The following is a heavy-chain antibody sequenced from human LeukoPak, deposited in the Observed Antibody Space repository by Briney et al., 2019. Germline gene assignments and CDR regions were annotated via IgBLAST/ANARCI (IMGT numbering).Heavy chain of an antibody. J-gene: IGHJ6*02. V-gene: IGHV3-64*01. Sequence: PGGSLRLSCAASGFTFSSYAMHWVRQAPGKGLEYVSAISSNGGSTYYANSVKGRFTISRDNSKNTLYLQMGSLRAEDMAVYYCARNHFTYSSSWYRMDVWGQGTTVTVSS. CDR1: GFTFSSYA. D-gene: IGHD6-13*01. CDR2: ISSNGGST. CDR3: ARNHFTYSSSWYRMDV.